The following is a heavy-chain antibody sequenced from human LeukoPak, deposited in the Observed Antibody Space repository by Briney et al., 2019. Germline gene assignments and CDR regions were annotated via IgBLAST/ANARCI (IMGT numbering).Heavy chain of an antibody. CDR2: VYDGGKT. D-gene: IGHD5-24*01. CDR1: GASIGSFY. J-gene: IGHJ4*02. CDR3: ARGGPRTDDYNFDY. Sequence: PSETLPLTCSVSGASIGSFYWSWIRQTPGKGLEWIGYVYDGGKTYYNPSLKGRVTISVDTSNNQFSLKLRSVTAADTAVYYCARGGPRTDDYNFDYWGQGTLVSVSS. V-gene: IGHV4-59*01.